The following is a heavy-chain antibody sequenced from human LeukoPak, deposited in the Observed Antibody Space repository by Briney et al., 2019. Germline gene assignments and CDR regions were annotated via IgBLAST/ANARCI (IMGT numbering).Heavy chain of an antibody. D-gene: IGHD3-10*01. V-gene: IGHV3-53*01. CDR1: GFTVSSNY. Sequence: PGGSLRLSCAASGFTVSSNYMSWVRQAPGKGLEWVSVIYSVGSTYYADSVKGRFIISRDKSKNTLYLQMNSLRAEDTAVYYCARCTGYYYGSEYLGFDYWGQGTLVTVSS. J-gene: IGHJ4*02. CDR3: ARCTGYYYGSEYLGFDY. CDR2: IYSVGST.